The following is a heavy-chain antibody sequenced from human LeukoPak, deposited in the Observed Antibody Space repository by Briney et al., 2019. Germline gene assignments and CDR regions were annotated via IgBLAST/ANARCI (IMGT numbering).Heavy chain of an antibody. CDR3: ARVVDDSRSDYFDY. CDR2: IIPILGIA. J-gene: IGHJ4*02. V-gene: IGHV1-69*04. CDR1: GGTFSNYA. Sequence: VKVSCKASGGTFSNYAISWVRRAPGQGLEWMGRIIPILGIANYAQKFQGRVTITADKSTSTAYMELSSLRSEDTAVYYCARVVDDSRSDYFDYWGQGTLVTVSS. D-gene: IGHD3-22*01.